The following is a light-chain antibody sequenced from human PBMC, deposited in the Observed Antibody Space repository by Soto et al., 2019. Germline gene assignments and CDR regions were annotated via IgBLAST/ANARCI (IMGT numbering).Light chain of an antibody. V-gene: IGKV1-5*01. CDR2: DAS. J-gene: IGKJ2*01. Sequence: DIPMTQSPSTLSASVGDRVTITCRASQSVRNWLAWYQQKPGKAPKLLIYDASSLESGVPSRFSGSGFGTEFTLTISSLQPDDFATYDCQQFNTYSYTFGQGTRVEIK. CDR3: QQFNTYSYT. CDR1: QSVRNW.